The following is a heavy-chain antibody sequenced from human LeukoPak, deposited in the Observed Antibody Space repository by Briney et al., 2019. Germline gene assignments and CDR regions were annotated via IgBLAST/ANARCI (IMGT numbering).Heavy chain of an antibody. J-gene: IGHJ4*02. CDR1: GFTFSSYA. CDR3: ARGGGQEYQLLYYFDY. D-gene: IGHD2-2*01. V-gene: IGHV3-30-3*01. Sequence: PGGSLRLSCAASGFTFSSYAMHWVRQAPGRGLEWVAVISYDGSNKYYADSVKGRFTISRDNSKNTLYLQMNSLRAEDMAVYYCARGGGQEYQLLYYFDYWGQGTLVTVSS. CDR2: ISYDGSNK.